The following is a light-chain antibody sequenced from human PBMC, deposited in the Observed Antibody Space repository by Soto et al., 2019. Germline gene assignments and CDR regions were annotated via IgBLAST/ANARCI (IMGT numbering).Light chain of an antibody. CDR2: GTS. V-gene: IGKV3-20*01. Sequence: VVLTQSPGTLSSSPGHRVTLSCRASQSVNTNYLAWYQQKVGQAPRLLIFGTSNRATGIPDRFSGSGSGTDFTLTISSLEPEDFAVYYCQQYDSSLGTFGQGTKLEI. CDR3: QQYDSSLGT. J-gene: IGKJ2*01. CDR1: QSVNTNY.